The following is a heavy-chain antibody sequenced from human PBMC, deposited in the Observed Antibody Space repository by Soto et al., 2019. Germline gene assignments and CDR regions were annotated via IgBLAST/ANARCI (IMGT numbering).Heavy chain of an antibody. CDR1: GYTFTSYA. CDR2: INAGNGNT. D-gene: IGHD2-2*01. Sequence: ASVKVSCKASGYTFTSYAMHWVRQAPGQRLEWMGWINAGNGNTKYSQKFQGRVTITRDTSASTAYMELSSLRSEDTAVYYCARATASIVVAPAGTSYYGMDVWGQGTTVTVSS. CDR3: ARATASIVVAPAGTSYYGMDV. J-gene: IGHJ6*02. V-gene: IGHV1-3*01.